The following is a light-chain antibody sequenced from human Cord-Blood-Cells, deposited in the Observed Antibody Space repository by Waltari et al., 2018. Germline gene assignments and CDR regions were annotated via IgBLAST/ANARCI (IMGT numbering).Light chain of an antibody. CDR1: SSDVGGYNY. V-gene: IGLV2-14*01. Sequence: QSALTQPASVSGSPGQSITISCTGTSSDVGGYNYVSWYQQHPGKAPKLMIYEVSNRPSGVSNRCSDSKSGNTASLTISGLQAEDEADYYCSSYTSSSTLVFGTGTKVTVL. CDR2: EVS. J-gene: IGLJ1*01. CDR3: SSYTSSSTLV.